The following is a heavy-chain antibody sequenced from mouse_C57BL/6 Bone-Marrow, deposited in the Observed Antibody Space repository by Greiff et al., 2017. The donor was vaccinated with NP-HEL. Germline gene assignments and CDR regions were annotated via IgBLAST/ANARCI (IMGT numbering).Heavy chain of an antibody. J-gene: IGHJ2*01. CDR2: IDPSDSYT. V-gene: IGHV1-50*01. Sequence: QVQLQQPGAELVKPGASVKLSCKASGYTFTSYWMQWVKQRPGQGLEWIGEIDPSDSYTNYNQKFKGKATLTVDTSSSTAYMQLSSLTSEDSAVYYCARSSYYGSSYPYYLDYWGQGTTLTVSS. CDR1: GYTFTSYW. D-gene: IGHD1-1*01. CDR3: ARSSYYGSSYPYYLDY.